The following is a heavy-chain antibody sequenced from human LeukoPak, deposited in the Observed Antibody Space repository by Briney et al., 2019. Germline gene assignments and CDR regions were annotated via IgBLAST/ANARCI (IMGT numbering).Heavy chain of an antibody. V-gene: IGHV3-23*01. Sequence: QTGGSLRLSCAASGFTFSNYGMNWVRQAPGKGLEWVSAISGSGGSTYYADSVKGRFTISRDNSKNTLYLQMNSLRAEDTAVYYCAKSRWDTAMASLDYWGQGTLVTVSS. CDR3: AKSRWDTAMASLDY. CDR2: ISGSGGST. J-gene: IGHJ4*02. CDR1: GFTFSNYG. D-gene: IGHD5-18*01.